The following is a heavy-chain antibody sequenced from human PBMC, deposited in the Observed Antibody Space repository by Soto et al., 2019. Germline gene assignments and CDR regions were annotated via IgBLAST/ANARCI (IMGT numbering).Heavy chain of an antibody. J-gene: IGHJ5*02. V-gene: IGHV4-39*01. CDR2: IYYSGST. CDR1: GGSISSSSYY. CDR3: ARHWGIGSSWPDNWLDP. Sequence: PSETLSLTCTVSGGSISSSSYYWGWIRQPPGKGLEWIGSIYYSGSTYYNPSLKSRVTISVDTSKNQFSLKLRSVTAADTAVYYCARHWGIGSSWPDNWLDPWGQGTMVTVSS. D-gene: IGHD6-13*01.